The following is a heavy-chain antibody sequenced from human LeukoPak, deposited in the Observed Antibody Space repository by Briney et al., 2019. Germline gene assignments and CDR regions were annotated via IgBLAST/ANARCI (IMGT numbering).Heavy chain of an antibody. Sequence: GGSLRLSCAASGFTFSSYGMHWVRQAPGKGLEWVAFIQYDGNNKYYVDSVKGRFTISRDNSKNTLYLQMNSLRAEDTAMYYCARDGWFGDYNWFDPWGQGTLVTVSS. CDR3: ARDGWFGDYNWFDP. J-gene: IGHJ5*02. CDR1: GFTFSSYG. D-gene: IGHD3-10*01. CDR2: IQYDGNNK. V-gene: IGHV3-30*02.